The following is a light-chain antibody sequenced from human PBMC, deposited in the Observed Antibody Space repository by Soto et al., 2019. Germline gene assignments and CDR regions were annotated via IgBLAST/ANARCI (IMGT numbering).Light chain of an antibody. Sequence: DIQMTQSPSTLSASVGDRVTITCRASQTISSWLAWYQQKPGKAPEPLIYDASTLESGVPSRFSGSGSGTEFSLTISSLQPDDFAIYYCQQYNSYSPWTFGQGTKVDIK. CDR2: DAS. CDR1: QTISSW. J-gene: IGKJ1*01. V-gene: IGKV1-5*01. CDR3: QQYNSYSPWT.